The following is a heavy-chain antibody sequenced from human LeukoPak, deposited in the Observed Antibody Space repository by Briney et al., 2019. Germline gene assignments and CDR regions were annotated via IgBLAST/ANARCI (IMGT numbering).Heavy chain of an antibody. J-gene: IGHJ4*02. CDR2: ISSSGSTI. CDR3: ARGGFRGYSYGYSDY. Sequence: GGSLRLSCAASGFTFSSYEMNWVRQAPGKGLEWVAYISSSGSTIYYADSVKGRFTISRDNAKNSLYLQMNSLRAEDTAVYYCARGGFRGYSYGYSDYWGQGTLVTVSS. D-gene: IGHD5-18*01. CDR1: GFTFSSYE. V-gene: IGHV3-48*03.